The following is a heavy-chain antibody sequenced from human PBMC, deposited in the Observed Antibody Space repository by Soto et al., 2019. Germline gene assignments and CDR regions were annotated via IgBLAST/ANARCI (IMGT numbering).Heavy chain of an antibody. CDR1: GFTLGSYA. D-gene: IGHD6-13*01. V-gene: IGHV3-30-3*01. J-gene: IGHJ4*02. CDR3: ARDGTTTTAAGFDH. CDR2: ISYDGSDN. Sequence: LRLSCEVSGFTLGSYAMHWVRQAPGKGLEWVSVISYDGSDNYYADSVKGRFTISRDNSKNTLYLHMNSLRPEDTAVYYCARDGTTTTAAGFDHWGQGTLVTVSS.